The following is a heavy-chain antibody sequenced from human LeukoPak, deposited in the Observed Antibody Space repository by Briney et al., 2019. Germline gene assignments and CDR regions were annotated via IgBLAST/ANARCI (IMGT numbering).Heavy chain of an antibody. CDR2: IWYDGSNK. V-gene: IGHV3-33*01. J-gene: IGHJ4*02. D-gene: IGHD1-26*01. CDR3: ARGRDIVGAPDY. CDR1: GFTFSSYG. Sequence: GGSLRLSCAASGFTFSSYGMHWVRQAPGKGLEWVAVIWYDGSNKYYADSVKGRFTISRDNSKNTLYLQMNSLRAEDTAVYYCARGRDIVGAPDYWGQGTLVTVSS.